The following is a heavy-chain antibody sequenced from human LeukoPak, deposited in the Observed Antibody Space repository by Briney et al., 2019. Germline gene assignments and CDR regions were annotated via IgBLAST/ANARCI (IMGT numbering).Heavy chain of an antibody. J-gene: IGHJ4*02. CDR1: GGSFSGYY. CDR2: INHSGST. Sequence: SETLSLTCAVYGGSFSGYYWSWIRQPPGKGLEWIGEINHSGSTNYNPSLKSRVTISVATSKNQFSLKLSSVTAADTAVYYCARRVVRGVKDYWGQGTLVTVSS. CDR3: ARRVVRGVKDY. D-gene: IGHD3-10*01. V-gene: IGHV4-34*01.